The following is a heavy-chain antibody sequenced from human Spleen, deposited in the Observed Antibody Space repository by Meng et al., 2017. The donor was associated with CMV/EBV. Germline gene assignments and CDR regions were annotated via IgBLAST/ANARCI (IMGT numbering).Heavy chain of an antibody. CDR1: GFTFSGSA. CDR2: IRSKANSYAT. J-gene: IGHJ4*02. D-gene: IGHD5-12*01. Sequence: LVTSCGVLVLPGGSRKLFCAASGFTFSGSAMHGVRQASGEGLEWVGRIRSKANSYATAYAASVKGRFTISRDDSKNTAYLQMNSLKTEDTAVYYCTTPDIVATTGSYDYWGQGTLVTVSS. V-gene: IGHV3-73*02. CDR3: TTPDIVATTGSYDY.